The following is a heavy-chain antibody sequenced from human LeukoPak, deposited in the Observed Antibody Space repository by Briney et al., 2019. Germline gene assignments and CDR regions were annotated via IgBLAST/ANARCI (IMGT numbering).Heavy chain of an antibody. CDR1: DGSISSGDCY. V-gene: IGHV4-30-4*01. D-gene: IGHD3-22*01. CDR2: MYYSGST. Sequence: SETLSLTCTVSDGSISSGDCYWSWIRQPPGKGLEWIACMYYSGSTYYNPSLKSRVTMSADTSKNQLSLKLSSVTAADTAVYYCARPYYYDSRIDPWGQGILVTVSS. CDR3: ARPYYYDSRIDP. J-gene: IGHJ5*02.